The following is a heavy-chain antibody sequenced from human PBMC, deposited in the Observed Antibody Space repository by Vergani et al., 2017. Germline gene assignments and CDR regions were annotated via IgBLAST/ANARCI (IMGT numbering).Heavy chain of an antibody. J-gene: IGHJ3*02. CDR3: ARSVVAAARYAFDI. D-gene: IGHD6-13*01. V-gene: IGHV4-61*02. Sequence: QVQLQESGPGLVKPSQTLSLTCTVSGGSISSGSYYWSWIRQPAGKGLEWIGRIYTSGSTNYNPSLKSRVTISVDTSKNQFSLKLSSVTAAATAVYYCARSVVAAARYAFDIWGQGTMVTVSS. CDR2: IYTSGST. CDR1: GGSISSGSYY.